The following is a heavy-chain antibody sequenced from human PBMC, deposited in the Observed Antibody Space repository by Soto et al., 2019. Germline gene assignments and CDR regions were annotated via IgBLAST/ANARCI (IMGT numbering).Heavy chain of an antibody. V-gene: IGHV3-23*01. CDR1: GFTFSSYA. CDR3: AKSYYGSGSYYKRAPPSAPDY. D-gene: IGHD3-10*01. CDR2: ISGSGGST. Sequence: GGSLRLSCAASGFTFSSYAMSWVRQAPGKGLEWVSAISGSGGSTYYADSVKGRFTISRDNSKNTLYLQMNSLRAEDTAVYYCAKSYYGSGSYYKRAPPSAPDYWGQGTLVTVSS. J-gene: IGHJ4*02.